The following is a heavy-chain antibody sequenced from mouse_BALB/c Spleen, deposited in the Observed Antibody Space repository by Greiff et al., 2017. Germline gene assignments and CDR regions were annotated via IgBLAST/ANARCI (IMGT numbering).Heavy chain of an antibody. Sequence: EVQGVESGGGLVKPGGSLKLSCAASGFTFSDYYMYWVRQTPEKRLEWVATISDGGSYTSYPDRVKWRFTISRDNAKNNLYLQMSSLKSEDTAMYYCARGRYGAMDYWGQGTSVTVSS. J-gene: IGHJ4*01. CDR2: ISDGGSYT. D-gene: IGHD2-14*01. V-gene: IGHV5-4*02. CDR3: ARGRYGAMDY. CDR1: GFTFSDYY.